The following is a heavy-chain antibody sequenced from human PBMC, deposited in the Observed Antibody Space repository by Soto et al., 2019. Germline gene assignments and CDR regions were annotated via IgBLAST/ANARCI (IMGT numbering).Heavy chain of an antibody. J-gene: IGHJ6*02. D-gene: IGHD6-19*01. CDR3: ARCPAFYSSGWYPRDYYYGMDV. CDR1: GYTFTSYG. V-gene: IGHV1-18*01. CDR2: ISAYNGNT. Sequence: ASVKVSCKASGYTFTSYGISWVRQAPGQGLEWMGWISAYNGNTNYAQKLQGRVTMTTDTSTSTAYMELRSLRSDDTAVYYCARCPAFYSSGWYPRDYYYGMDVWGQGTTVTVSS.